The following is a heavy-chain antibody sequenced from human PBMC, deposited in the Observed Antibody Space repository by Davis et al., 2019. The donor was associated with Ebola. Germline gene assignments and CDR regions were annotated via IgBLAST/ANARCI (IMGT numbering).Heavy chain of an antibody. Sequence: PGGSLRLSCAASGFTFSRYWMHWVRQAPGKGLEWVSFIRYDGTDKYNADSVKGRFTISRDNAKNSLYLQMNSLRAEDTAVFYCVRGGSATAYWGQGTPVTVSS. V-gene: IGHV3-33*08. CDR1: GFTFSRYW. CDR3: VRGGSATAY. J-gene: IGHJ1*01. D-gene: IGHD2-15*01. CDR2: IRYDGTDK.